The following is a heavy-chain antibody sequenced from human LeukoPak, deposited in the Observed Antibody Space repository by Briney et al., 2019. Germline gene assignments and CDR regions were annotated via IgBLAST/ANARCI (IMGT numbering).Heavy chain of an antibody. CDR1: GFTFSSYG. Sequence: GGSLRLSCAASGFTFSSYGMHWVRQAPGKALYYAAVISYDGSNKYYADSVKGRFTISRDNSKSTLYLQMNSLRADDTAVYYCAKLCSTSCYGSGSLIDYWGQGPLVTVSS. D-gene: IGHD2-2*01. V-gene: IGHV3-30*18. CDR3: AKLCSTSCYGSGSLIDY. J-gene: IGHJ4*02. CDR2: ISYDGSNK.